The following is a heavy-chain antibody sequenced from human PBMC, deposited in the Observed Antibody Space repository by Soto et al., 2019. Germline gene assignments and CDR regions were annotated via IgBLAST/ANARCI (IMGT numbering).Heavy chain of an antibody. V-gene: IGHV4-39*01. CDR1: GGSISSSSYY. Sequence: SETLSLTCTVSGGSISSSSYYWGWIRQPPGKGLEWIGSIYYSGSTYYNPSLKSRVTISVDTSKNQFSLKLSSVTAADTAVYYCENQQSPYFKPFDYWGQGTLVTVSS. J-gene: IGHJ4*02. CDR3: ENQQSPYFKPFDY. D-gene: IGHD2-2*01. CDR2: IYYSGST.